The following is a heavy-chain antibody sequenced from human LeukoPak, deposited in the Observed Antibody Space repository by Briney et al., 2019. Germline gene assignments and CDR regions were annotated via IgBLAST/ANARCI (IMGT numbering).Heavy chain of an antibody. D-gene: IGHD5-18*01. CDR2: IYTSGST. CDR3: ARDGQLWLRDDAFDI. Sequence: SETLSLTCTVSGGSISSYYWSWIRQPAGKGLEWIGRIYTSGSTNYNPSLKSRVTMSVDTSKNQFSLKLSSVTAADTAVYYCARDGQLWLRDDAFDIWGQGTMVTVSS. J-gene: IGHJ3*02. CDR1: GGSISSYY. V-gene: IGHV4-4*07.